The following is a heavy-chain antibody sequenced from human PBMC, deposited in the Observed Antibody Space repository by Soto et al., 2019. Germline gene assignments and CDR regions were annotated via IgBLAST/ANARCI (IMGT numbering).Heavy chain of an antibody. CDR1: GYSFTDYH. D-gene: IGHD2-8*01. J-gene: IGHJ6*02. V-gene: IGHV1-2*04. Sequence: ASVKVSCKASGYSFTDYHIHWVRQAPGQGLEWLGRINPKSGGTSTAQKFQGWVTMTRDRSISTVYMELTRLRSDDTAMYFCARGHSTDCSNGVCSFFYNHEMDVWGQGTTVTVSS. CDR2: INPKSGGT. CDR3: ARGHSTDCSNGVCSFFYNHEMDV.